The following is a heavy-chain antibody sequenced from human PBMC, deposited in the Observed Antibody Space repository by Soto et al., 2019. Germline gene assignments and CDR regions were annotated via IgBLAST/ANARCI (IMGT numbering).Heavy chain of an antibody. CDR3: AKAVMYYYAY. J-gene: IGHJ4*02. V-gene: IGHV3-30*18. Sequence: QVQLVESGGGVVQPGRSLRLSCAASGFTFSSYGMHWVRQAPGEGLEWVAVISYDGSNKYYADSVKGRFTISRDNSKNTLYLQMNSLRAEDTAVYYCAKAVMYYYAYWGQGTLVTVSS. CDR2: ISYDGSNK. D-gene: IGHD3-10*01. CDR1: GFTFSSYG.